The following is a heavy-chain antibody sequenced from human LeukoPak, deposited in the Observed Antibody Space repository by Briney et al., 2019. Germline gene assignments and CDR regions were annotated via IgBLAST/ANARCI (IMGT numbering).Heavy chain of an antibody. CDR2: IRYDGSNK. D-gene: IGHD3-10*01. J-gene: IGHJ4*02. CDR3: AKDAPSAMVRGALDY. V-gene: IGHV3-30*02. CDR1: GFTFSSHG. Sequence: GGSLRLSCAASGFTFSSHGMHWVRQAPGKGLEWVAFIRYDGSNKYYADSVKGRFTISRDNSKNTLYLQMNSLRAEDTAVYYCAKDAPSAMVRGALDYWGQGTLVTVSS.